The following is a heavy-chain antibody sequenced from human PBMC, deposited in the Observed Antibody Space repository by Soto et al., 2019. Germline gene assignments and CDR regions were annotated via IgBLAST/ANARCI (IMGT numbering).Heavy chain of an antibody. Sequence: ASVKVSCKASGFSFTGYYIHWLRQAPGQGLEWMGWINAHSGGTEYAQKFQGRVTLTRDMSIATAYLTLTRLTSDDTALYYCAKDLTRQLAYWLDPWGQGTQVTVSS. CDR3: AKDLTRQLAYWLDP. V-gene: IGHV1-2*02. CDR1: GFSFTGYY. CDR2: INAHSGGT. J-gene: IGHJ5*02. D-gene: IGHD6-6*01.